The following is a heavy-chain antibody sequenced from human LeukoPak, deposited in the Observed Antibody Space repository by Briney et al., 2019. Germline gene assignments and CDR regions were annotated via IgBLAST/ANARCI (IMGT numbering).Heavy chain of an antibody. Sequence: GGSLRLSCAASGFTFSSYSMNWVRQAPGKELEWVSYISSSSSTIYYADSVKGRFTISRDNAKNSLYLQMNSLRAEDTAVYYCARDRSIVGATRPHWGQGTLVTVSS. V-gene: IGHV3-48*01. D-gene: IGHD1-26*01. CDR2: ISSSSSTI. J-gene: IGHJ4*02. CDR1: GFTFSSYS. CDR3: ARDRSIVGATRPH.